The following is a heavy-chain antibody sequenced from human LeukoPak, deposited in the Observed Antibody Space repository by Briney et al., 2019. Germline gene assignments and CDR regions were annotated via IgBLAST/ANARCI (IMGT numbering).Heavy chain of an antibody. D-gene: IGHD6-25*01. V-gene: IGHV4-59*01. CDR1: GGSMSTYY. Sequence: SETLSLTCTVSGGSMSTYYWSWIRQPPGKGLEWIGYIYKSGATSYNPALKSQITISIDTSKKHFTLKLSSVTAADTAIYYCARDRAGSATLLWAFDIWGQGTLVSVSS. CDR2: IYKSGAT. CDR3: ARDRAGSATLLWAFDI. J-gene: IGHJ3*02.